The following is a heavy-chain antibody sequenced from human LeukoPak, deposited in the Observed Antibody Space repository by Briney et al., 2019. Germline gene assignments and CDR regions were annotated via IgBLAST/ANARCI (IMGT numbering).Heavy chain of an antibody. CDR3: ASTIKVRGVIMNWFDP. CDR2: INPNSGGT. V-gene: IGHV1-2*06. D-gene: IGHD3-10*01. Sequence: GASVKVSCKASGYTFTSYYMHWVRQAPGQGLEWMGRINPNSGGTNYAQKFQGRVTMTRDTSISTAYMELSRLRSDDTAVYYCASTIKVRGVIMNWFDPWGQGTLVTVSS. CDR1: GYTFTSYY. J-gene: IGHJ5*02.